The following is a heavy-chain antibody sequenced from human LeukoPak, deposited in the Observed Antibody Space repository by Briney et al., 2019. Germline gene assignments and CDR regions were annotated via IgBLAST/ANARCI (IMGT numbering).Heavy chain of an antibody. J-gene: IGHJ4*02. CDR1: GYSISSGYY. D-gene: IGHD6-13*01. CDR2: IYHSGST. Sequence: PSETLSLTCTVSGYSISSGYYWGWIRQPPGKGLEWIGSIYHSGSTYYNPSLKSRVTISVDTSKNQFSLKLSSVTAADTAVYYCARGIAAASNDYWGQGTLVTVSS. CDR3: ARGIAAASNDY. V-gene: IGHV4-38-2*02.